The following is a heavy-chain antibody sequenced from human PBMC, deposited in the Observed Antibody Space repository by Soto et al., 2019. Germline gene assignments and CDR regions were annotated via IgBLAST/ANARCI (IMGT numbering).Heavy chain of an antibody. Sequence: GESLKISCKGSGYSFTSYWIGWVRQMPGKGLEWMGIIYPGDSDTRYSPSFQGQVTISADKSISTAYLQWSSLKASDTAMYYCARHVTLSSGNYYYYMDVWGKGTTVTVSS. D-gene: IGHD5-18*01. V-gene: IGHV5-51*01. CDR2: IYPGDSDT. CDR3: ARHVTLSSGNYYYYMDV. CDR1: GYSFTSYW. J-gene: IGHJ6*03.